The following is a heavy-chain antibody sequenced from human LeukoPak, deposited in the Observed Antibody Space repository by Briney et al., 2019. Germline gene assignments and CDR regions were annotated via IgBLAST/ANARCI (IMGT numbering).Heavy chain of an antibody. CDR1: RFTFLNYE. D-gene: IGHD3-22*01. CDR3: ARGYYHFDGRGYFDM. J-gene: IGHJ4*02. CDR2: ISYDGRNE. Sequence: GGSLRLSCAASRFTFLNYEVNWVRQAPGKGLEWVAIISYDGRNEYYAESVEGRFTISRDTSRNMISLQMNSLRPEDTAVYYCARGYYHFDGRGYFDMWGQGTLVTVSS. V-gene: IGHV3-30*14.